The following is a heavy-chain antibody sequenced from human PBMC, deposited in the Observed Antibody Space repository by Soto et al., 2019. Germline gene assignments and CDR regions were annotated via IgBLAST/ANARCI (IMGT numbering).Heavy chain of an antibody. CDR2: ITSSDVT. CDR3: VGEVGFQLIY. CDR1: GFTFSTHS. Sequence: EVQLVDSGGGLVQPGGSLRLSCAASGFTFSTHSMNWVRQAPGKGLEWISYITSSDVTMYADSVKGRFTISXXXXXXSXXXXXNSLRGEDTAVYFCVGEVGFQLIYWGQGTLVTVSS. V-gene: IGHV3-48*01. J-gene: IGHJ4*02. D-gene: IGHD2-2*01.